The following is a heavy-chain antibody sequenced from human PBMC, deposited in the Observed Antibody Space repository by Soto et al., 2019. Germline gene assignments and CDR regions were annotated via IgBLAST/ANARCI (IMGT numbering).Heavy chain of an antibody. CDR3: TTQDS. J-gene: IGHJ4*02. V-gene: IGHV3-23*01. CDR2: ISGSGGSI. Sequence: ESGGGVVPPGGSQRLSCAASGLTFSTYAMSWVRQAPGKGLEWVSTISGSGGSIYYADSVKGRFTISRDNSKNTLYLQMNSLRAEDTAVYYCTTQDSWGQGTLVTVSS. CDR1: GLTFSTYA.